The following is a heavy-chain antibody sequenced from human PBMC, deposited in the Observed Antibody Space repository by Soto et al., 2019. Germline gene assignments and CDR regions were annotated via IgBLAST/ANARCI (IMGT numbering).Heavy chain of an antibody. J-gene: IGHJ4*02. CDR2: ISGSGGST. Sequence: EVQLLESGGGLVQPGGSLRRSCAASGFTFSSYAMSWVRQAPGKGLEWVSAISGSGGSTYYADSVKGRFTISRDNSKNTLYLQMNSLRAEDTAVYYCAKRDGVVITHFDYWGQGTLVTVSS. V-gene: IGHV3-23*01. CDR3: AKRDGVVITHFDY. CDR1: GFTFSSYA. D-gene: IGHD3-3*01.